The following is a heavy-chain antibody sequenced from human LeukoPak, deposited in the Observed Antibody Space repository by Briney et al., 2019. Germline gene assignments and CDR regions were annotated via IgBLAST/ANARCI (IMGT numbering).Heavy chain of an antibody. V-gene: IGHV3-73*01. Sequence: PGGSLRLSCAASGSTFSGSAMHWVRQASGKGLEWVGRIRSKANSYATAYAASVKGRFTISRDDSKNTAYLQMNSLKTEDTAVYYCTRHASDSVAAYYYYMDVWGKGTTVTVSS. CDR1: GSTFSGSA. D-gene: IGHD6-19*01. CDR3: TRHASDSVAAYYYYMDV. CDR2: IRSKANSYAT. J-gene: IGHJ6*03.